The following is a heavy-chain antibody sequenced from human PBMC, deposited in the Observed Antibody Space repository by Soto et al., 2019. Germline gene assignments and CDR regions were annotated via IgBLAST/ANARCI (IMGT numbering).Heavy chain of an antibody. J-gene: IGHJ4*02. V-gene: IGHV1-2*02. CDR2: INPNSGGT. CDR1: GYTFTSYY. Sequence: QVQLVQSGAEVKKPGASVKVSCKASGYTFTSYYMHWVRQAPGQGLEWMGWINPNSGGTNYAQKFQGRVTMTRDTSISTAYMELGRLSSDDPALYYCVRGNGEWLFQYYFDYRGQGTLVTVSS. CDR3: VRGNGEWLFQYYFDY. D-gene: IGHD3-3*01.